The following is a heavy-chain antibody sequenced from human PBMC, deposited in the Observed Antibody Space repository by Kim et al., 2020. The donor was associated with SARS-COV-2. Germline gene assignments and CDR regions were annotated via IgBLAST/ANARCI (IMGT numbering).Heavy chain of an antibody. J-gene: IGHJ3*02. Sequence: SQTLSLTCAISGDSVSSNSAAWNWIRQSPSRGLEWLGRTYYRSKWYNDYAVSVKSRITINPDTSKNQFSVQLNSVTPEDTAVYYCARDRKSGYGLYSSWYAFDIWGQGTMVTVSS. CDR2: TYYRSKWYN. CDR1: GDSVSSNSAA. CDR3: ARDRKSGYGLYSSWYAFDI. D-gene: IGHD6-13*01. V-gene: IGHV6-1*01.